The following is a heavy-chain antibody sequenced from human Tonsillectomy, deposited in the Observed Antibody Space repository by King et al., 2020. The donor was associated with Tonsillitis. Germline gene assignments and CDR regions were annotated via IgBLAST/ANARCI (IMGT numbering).Heavy chain of an antibody. Sequence: VQLVESGGGLVQPGGSLRLSCAASAFTFSSYTMNWVRQAPGKGLEWVSGITGSGGSTYYAESVKGRFTISRDNSKNTLYLRMNSLRAEDTAVYSCATPRPRITILGVGPPYSYGMDVWGQGPTVTVSS. J-gene: IGHJ6*02. D-gene: IGHD3-3*01. CDR3: ATPRPRITILGVGPPYSYGMDV. CDR2: ITGSGGST. V-gene: IGHV3-23*04. CDR1: AFTFSSYT.